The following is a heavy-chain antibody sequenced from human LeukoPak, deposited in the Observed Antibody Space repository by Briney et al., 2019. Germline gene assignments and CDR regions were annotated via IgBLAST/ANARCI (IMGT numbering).Heavy chain of an antibody. CDR1: GFTFSSYW. J-gene: IGHJ4*02. CDR2: IKQDGSEK. D-gene: IGHD3-10*01. V-gene: IGHV3-7*01. Sequence: PGGSLRLSCAASGFTFSSYWMSWVRQAPGKGLEWVANIKQDGSEKYYVDSVKGRFTISRDNAKNLLYLQVNSLRAEDTAVYYCARDLTYPRGVRGVMGDYWGQGTLVTVSS. CDR3: ARDLTYPRGVRGVMGDY.